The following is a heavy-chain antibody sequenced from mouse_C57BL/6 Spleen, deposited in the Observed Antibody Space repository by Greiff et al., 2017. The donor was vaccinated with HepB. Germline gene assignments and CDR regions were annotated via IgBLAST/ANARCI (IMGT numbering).Heavy chain of an antibody. Sequence: EVKLVESGGGLVQPGGSLSLSCAASGFTFTDYYMSWVRQPPGKALEWLGFIRNKANGYTTEYSASVKGRFTISRDNSQSILYLQMNALGAEDSATYYCARGPYYFDDWGQGTTLTVSS. CDR1: GFTFTDYY. CDR2: IRNKANGYTT. V-gene: IGHV7-3*01. CDR3: ARGPYYFDD. J-gene: IGHJ2*01.